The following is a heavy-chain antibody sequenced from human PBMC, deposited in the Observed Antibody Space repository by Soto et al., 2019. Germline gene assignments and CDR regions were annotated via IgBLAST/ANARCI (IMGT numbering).Heavy chain of an antibody. CDR2: ISGSGGST. Sequence: PGGSLRLSCAASGFTFSSYAMSWVRQAPGKGLEWVSAISGSGGSTYYADSVKGRFTISRDNSKNTLYLQMNSLRAEDTAVYYCAKGIGVGYSSPRLSNNWFDPWGQGTLVTVSS. V-gene: IGHV3-23*01. CDR3: AKGIGVGYSSPRLSNNWFDP. J-gene: IGHJ5*02. CDR1: GFTFSSYA. D-gene: IGHD6-19*01.